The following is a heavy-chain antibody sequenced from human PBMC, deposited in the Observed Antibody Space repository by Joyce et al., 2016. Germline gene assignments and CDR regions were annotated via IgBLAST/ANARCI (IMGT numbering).Heavy chain of an antibody. D-gene: IGHD6-19*01. CDR2: INHSGSP. CDR3: ARVSSGWYDGYYYYMDV. J-gene: IGHJ6*03. CDR1: DASLSGHY. Sequence: QVQLQQWGAGLLKPSETMSLTCAVYDASLSGHYWTWIRQPPGKGLEWIGAINHSGSPNYNPSLKSRVTISGDTSNNQFSLKLTAVTAADTALYYCARVSSGWYDGYYYYMDVWGKGTTVTVSS. V-gene: IGHV4-34*01.